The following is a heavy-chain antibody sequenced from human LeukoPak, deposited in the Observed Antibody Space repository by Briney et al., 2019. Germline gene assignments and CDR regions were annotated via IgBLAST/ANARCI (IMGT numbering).Heavy chain of an antibody. CDR2: ISSNGGIT. J-gene: IGHJ4*02. CDR1: GFTFSSYA. Sequence: GGSLRLSCAASGFTFSSYAMHWVRQAPGKGLEYVSAISSNGGITYCANSVKGRFTISRDNSKNTLYLQMGSLRAEDMAVYHCARVWTGTTDYWGQGTLVTVSS. D-gene: IGHD1-1*01. V-gene: IGHV3-64*01. CDR3: ARVWTGTTDY.